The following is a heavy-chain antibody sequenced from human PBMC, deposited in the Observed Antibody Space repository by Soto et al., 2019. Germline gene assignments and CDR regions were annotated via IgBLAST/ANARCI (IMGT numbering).Heavy chain of an antibody. CDR2: IKQDGSEK. J-gene: IGHJ6*02. CDR1: GFTFSSYW. D-gene: IGHD2-2*01. V-gene: IGHV3-7*03. CDR3: ARDLRGEYCSSTSCYGPTDV. Sequence: GVLRLSCAASGFTFSSYWMSWVRQAPGKGLEWVANIKQDGSEKYYVDSVKGRFTISRDNAKNSLYLQMNSLRAEDTAVYYCARDLRGEYCSSTSCYGPTDVWGQGTTVTVSS.